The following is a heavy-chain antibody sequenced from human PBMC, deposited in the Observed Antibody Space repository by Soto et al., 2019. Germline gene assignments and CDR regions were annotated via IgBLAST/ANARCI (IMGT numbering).Heavy chain of an antibody. D-gene: IGHD6-13*01. Sequence: SETLSLTCTVSGGSISSGGYYWSWIRQHPGKGLEWIGYIYYSGSTYYNPSLKSRVTISVDTSKNQFSLKLSSVTAADTAVYYCARGVYSSSLYYYYNGMDVCGQGTTVTVSS. J-gene: IGHJ6*02. CDR2: IYYSGST. CDR3: ARGVYSSSLYYYYNGMDV. CDR1: GGSISSGGYY. V-gene: IGHV4-31*03.